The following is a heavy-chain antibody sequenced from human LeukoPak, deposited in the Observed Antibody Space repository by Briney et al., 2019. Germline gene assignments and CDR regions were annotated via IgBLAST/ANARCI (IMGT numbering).Heavy chain of an antibody. Sequence: GGSLRLSCAASGFTFSNYASHWVRQAPGKRLEWVAVVASDGRDKHFADSVKGRFTISRDNSKNTLYLQMNSLRPEDTAVYFCARDLGKIADYYFDYWGQGSLVTVSS. CDR2: VASDGRDK. J-gene: IGHJ4*02. D-gene: IGHD2-21*01. V-gene: IGHV3-30*14. CDR3: ARDLGKIADYYFDY. CDR1: GFTFSNYA.